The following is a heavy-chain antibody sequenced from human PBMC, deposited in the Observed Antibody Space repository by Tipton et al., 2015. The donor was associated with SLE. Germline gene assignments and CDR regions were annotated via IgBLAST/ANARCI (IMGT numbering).Heavy chain of an antibody. CDR3: ARVFVGV. CDR1: GASISSGSYY. Sequence: TLSLTCTVSGASISSGSYYCSWIRQPAGKGLEWIGHIYTSGSATYNPSLISRVAMSVDTSKNQSSLELSSVTAADTAVYYCARVFVGVWGQGTTVTVSS. D-gene: IGHD3-3*01. J-gene: IGHJ6*02. CDR2: IYTSGSA. V-gene: IGHV4-61*09.